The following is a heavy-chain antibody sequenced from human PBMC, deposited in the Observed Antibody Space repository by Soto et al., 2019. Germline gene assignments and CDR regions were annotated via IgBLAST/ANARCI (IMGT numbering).Heavy chain of an antibody. Sequence: QVPLVQSGGGVVQPGRSLRLSCVASGFIFSTYGMHWVRQVPGKGLEWVAHISYDGSNEYYADSVKGRFTVSRDNARNTLDLQMNGLKTEDTALYYCTKEYIVGTTWGYFESWGQGALVIVSS. CDR1: GFIFSTYG. J-gene: IGHJ4*02. V-gene: IGHV3-30*18. D-gene: IGHD1-1*01. CDR2: ISYDGSNE. CDR3: TKEYIVGTTWGYFES.